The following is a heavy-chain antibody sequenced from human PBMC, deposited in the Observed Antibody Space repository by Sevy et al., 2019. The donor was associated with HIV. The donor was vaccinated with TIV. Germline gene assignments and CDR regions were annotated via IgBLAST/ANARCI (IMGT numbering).Heavy chain of an antibody. J-gene: IGHJ6*02. CDR1: GGSFSGYY. Sequence: SETLSLTCAVYGGSFSGYYWSWIRQPPGKGLEWIGEINHSGSTNYNPSLKSRVTISVDTSKNQFSLMLSSVTAADTAVYYCARGPLKDIVVVPAAPGYYGMDVWGQGTTVTVSS. CDR2: INHSGST. V-gene: IGHV4-34*01. CDR3: ARGPLKDIVVVPAAPGYYGMDV. D-gene: IGHD2-2*01.